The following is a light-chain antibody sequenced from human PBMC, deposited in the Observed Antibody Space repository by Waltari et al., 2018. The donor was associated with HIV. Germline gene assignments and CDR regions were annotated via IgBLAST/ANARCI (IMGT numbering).Light chain of an antibody. CDR2: GAS. Sequence: IVLPTSPGTLSLSPGERATLSCRASQTIGSSYLAWYQQKPGQAPRLLIFGASTRATGIPDRFSGSGAGTDFTLTISRLEPEDFAVYYCQHFGSSRTFGQGTKVEIK. V-gene: IGKV3-20*01. CDR1: QTIGSSY. J-gene: IGKJ1*01. CDR3: QHFGSSRT.